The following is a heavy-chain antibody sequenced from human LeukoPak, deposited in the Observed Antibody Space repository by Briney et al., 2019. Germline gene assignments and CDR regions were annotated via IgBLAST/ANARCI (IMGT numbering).Heavy chain of an antibody. V-gene: IGHV3-21*01. D-gene: IGHD3-22*01. CDR1: GFTFSSYS. CDR2: ISSSSSYI. CDR3: ARDQYDSSGYYYGFRWFDP. Sequence: PGGSLRLSCAASGFTFSSYSMNWVRQAPGKGLEWVSSISSSSSYIYCADSAKGRFTISRDNAKNSLYLQMNSLRAEDTAVYYCARDQYDSSGYYYGFRWFDPWGQGTLVTVSS. J-gene: IGHJ5*02.